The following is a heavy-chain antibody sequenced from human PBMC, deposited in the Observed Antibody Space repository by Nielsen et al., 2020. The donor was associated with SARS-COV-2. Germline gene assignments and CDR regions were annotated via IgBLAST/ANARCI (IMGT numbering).Heavy chain of an antibody. CDR1: GGPLNFYY. V-gene: IGHV4-34*01. CDR2: INHSGTT. J-gene: IGHJ6*02. D-gene: IGHD4-17*01. Sequence: SKTLSLTCAVNGGPLNFYYWSWIRQPPGKGLEWIGEINHSGTTNYNPSLKSRVTISADTSKKQFSLRLSSVTAADTAVYYCAFGDDYGDYEYYYTGLDVWGQRTTVTVSS. CDR3: AFGDDYGDYEYYYTGLDV.